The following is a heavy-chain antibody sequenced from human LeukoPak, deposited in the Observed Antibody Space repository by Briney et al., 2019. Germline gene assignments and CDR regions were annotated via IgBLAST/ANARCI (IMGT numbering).Heavy chain of an antibody. CDR3: ARGTIYYYYYMDV. CDR1: GGSISSYY. J-gene: IGHJ6*03. V-gene: IGHV4-59*12. D-gene: IGHD3-3*01. CDR2: IYYSGSI. Sequence: SETLSLTCTVSGGSISSYYWSWIRQPPGKGLEWIGYIYYSGSINYNPSLKSRVTVSVDTSKNQFSLKLSSVTAADTAVYYCARGTIYYYYYMDVWGKGTTVTISS.